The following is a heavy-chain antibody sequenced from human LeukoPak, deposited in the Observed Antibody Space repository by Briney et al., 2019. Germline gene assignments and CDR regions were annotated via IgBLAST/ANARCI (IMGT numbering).Heavy chain of an antibody. CDR1: GYTFTSYA. Sequence: ASVKVSCKASGYTFTSYAMNWVRQAPGQGLEWMGWINTNTGNPTYAQGFTGRFVFSLDTSVSTAYLQISSLKAEDTAVYYCARDRCSSTSCYHYYYGMDVWGQGTTVTVSS. CDR3: ARDRCSSTSCYHYYYGMDV. J-gene: IGHJ6*02. CDR2: INTNTGNP. D-gene: IGHD2-2*01. V-gene: IGHV7-4-1*02.